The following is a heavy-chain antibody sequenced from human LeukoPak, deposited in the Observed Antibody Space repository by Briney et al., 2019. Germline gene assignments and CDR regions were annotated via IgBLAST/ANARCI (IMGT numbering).Heavy chain of an antibody. J-gene: IGHJ4*02. CDR2: IIPIFGIA. V-gene: IGHV1-69*04. CDR1: GGTFNSYA. Sequence: SVKVSCKASGGTFNSYAISWVRQAPGQGLEWMGRIIPIFGIANYAQKFQGRVTITADKSTSTAYMELSSLRSEDTAVYYCASGYYYDSSGPVDYWGQGTLVTVSS. CDR3: ASGYYYDSSGPVDY. D-gene: IGHD3-22*01.